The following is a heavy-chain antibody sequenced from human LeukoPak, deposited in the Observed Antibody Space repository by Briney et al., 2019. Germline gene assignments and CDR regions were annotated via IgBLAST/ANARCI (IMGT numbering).Heavy chain of an antibody. Sequence: SETLSLTCTVSGGSISSSSYYWGWIRQPPGKGLEWIGSIYYSGSTYYNPSLKSRVTISVDTSKNQFSLKLGSVTAEDTAVYYCTTYSSSWFFFDSWGQGTLVTVSS. CDR3: TTYSSSWFFFDS. D-gene: IGHD6-13*01. V-gene: IGHV4-39*07. CDR1: GGSISSSSYY. CDR2: IYYSGST. J-gene: IGHJ4*02.